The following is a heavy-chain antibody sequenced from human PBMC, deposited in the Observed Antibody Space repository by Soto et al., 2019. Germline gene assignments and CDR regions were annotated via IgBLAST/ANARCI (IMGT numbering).Heavy chain of an antibody. CDR1: GFTFDDYA. V-gene: IGHV3-9*01. Sequence: GGSLRLSCAASGFTFDDYAMHWVRQAPGKGLEWVSGISWNSGSIGYAASVKGRFTISRDNAKNSLYLQMNSLRAEDTALYYCAKTPYSSSGGYFDYWGQGTLVTVSS. CDR3: AKTPYSSSGGYFDY. D-gene: IGHD6-13*01. J-gene: IGHJ4*02. CDR2: ISWNSGSI.